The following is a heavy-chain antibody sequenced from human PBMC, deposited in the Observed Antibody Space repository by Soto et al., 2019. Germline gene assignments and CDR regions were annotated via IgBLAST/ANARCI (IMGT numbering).Heavy chain of an antibody. CDR1: GGSIGSYY. D-gene: IGHD2-21*01. CDR2: IYYSGST. CDR3: ASLGAYYQYRDP. J-gene: IGHJ5*02. Sequence: SETLSLTCTVSGGSIGSYYWSWIRQPPGKGLEWIGYIYYSGSTNYNPSLKSRVTISVDTSKNQFSLKLSSVTAADTAVYYCASLGAYYQYRDPWGQGTVVTVGS. V-gene: IGHV4-59*01.